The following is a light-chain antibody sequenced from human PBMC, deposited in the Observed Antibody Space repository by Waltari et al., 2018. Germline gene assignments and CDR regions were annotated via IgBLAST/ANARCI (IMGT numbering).Light chain of an antibody. CDR1: RSVSNTY. V-gene: IGKV3D-20*02. CDR3: QHRDHWPPDAT. J-gene: IGKJ3*01. CDR2: GTS. Sequence: EIVLTQSPGTLSLSPGERATLPCRSSRSVSNTYLAWSQQNPGQAPRLLIYGTSTRATGIPARFSGSGSGTDFTLTISSLEAEDFAVYYCQHRDHWPPDATFGPGTKVDI.